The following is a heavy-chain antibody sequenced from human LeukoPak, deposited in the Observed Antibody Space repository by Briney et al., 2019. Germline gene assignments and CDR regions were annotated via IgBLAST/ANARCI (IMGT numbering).Heavy chain of an antibody. J-gene: IGHJ3*02. Sequence: PGGSLRLSCAASGFTVSSNYMSWVRQAPGKGLEWVSAISGSGGSTYYADSVKGRFTISRDNSKNTLYLQMNSLRAEDTAVYYCAKEGSSSYAFDIWGQGTMVTVSS. V-gene: IGHV3-23*01. CDR1: GFTVSSNY. D-gene: IGHD6-13*01. CDR2: ISGSGGST. CDR3: AKEGSSSYAFDI.